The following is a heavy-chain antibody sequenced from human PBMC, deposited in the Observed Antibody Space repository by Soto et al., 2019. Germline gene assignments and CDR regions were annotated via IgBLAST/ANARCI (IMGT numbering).Heavy chain of an antibody. J-gene: IGHJ5*01. D-gene: IGHD1-20*01. V-gene: IGHV3-23*01. Sequence: QFFESGGDLVQPGGSLRVHCVASGFIFGDYAMSWVRQAPGKGLEWVSSVGVGGTDTYYAASVKGRFTISRDNSKRTRSLQMTNLSAEDTAVYYCAKDAVPYNGKWDWFDTWGHGTLVIVSS. CDR1: GFIFGDYA. CDR2: VGVGGTDT. CDR3: AKDAVPYNGKWDWFDT.